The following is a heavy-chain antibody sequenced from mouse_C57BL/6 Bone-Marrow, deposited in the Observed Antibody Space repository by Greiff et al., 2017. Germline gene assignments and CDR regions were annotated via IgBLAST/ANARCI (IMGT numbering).Heavy chain of an antibody. CDR1: GYAFSSSW. V-gene: IGHV1-82*01. D-gene: IGHD1-1*01. CDR3: AIYYGSSGGDY. J-gene: IGHJ2*01. Sequence: VQLQESGPELVKPGASVKISCKASGYAFSSSWMNWVKQRPGKGLEWIGRIYPGDGDTNYNGKFKGKATLTADKSSSTAYMQLSSLTSEDSAVYFCAIYYGSSGGDYWGQGNTLTVSS. CDR2: IYPGDGDT.